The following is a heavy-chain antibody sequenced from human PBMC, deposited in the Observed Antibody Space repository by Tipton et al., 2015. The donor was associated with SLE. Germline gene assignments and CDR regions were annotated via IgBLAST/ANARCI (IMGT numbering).Heavy chain of an antibody. CDR3: ARGQFSAFDV. V-gene: IGHV4-34*01. CDR2: IYHNGDT. J-gene: IGHJ3*01. Sequence: TLSLTCDVNGGSFSGYYWSWIRQSPGKGLEWIGTIYHNGDTYYKSSLKSRVTISVDTSKNHFSLKLRSVTPEDTALYYCARGQFSAFDVWGQGILVTVSS. D-gene: IGHD4-11*01. CDR1: GGSFSGYY.